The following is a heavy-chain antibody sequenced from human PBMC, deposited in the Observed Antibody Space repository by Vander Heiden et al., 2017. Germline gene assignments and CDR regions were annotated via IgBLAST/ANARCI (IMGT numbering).Heavy chain of an antibody. CDR2: IRRAGDT. J-gene: IGHJ4*02. CDR1: DFSVTSNY. V-gene: IGHV3-53*01. CDR3: TGGAGYHTPD. Sequence: EVQLVESGGGLIQPRGSLRLSCAASDFSVTSNYMPWVRQAPGKGLGWVSLIRRAGDTYYADSVTGRFTISRDNSKNTLYLQMSSLRAEDTAVYYCTGGAGYHTPDWGQGTLVTVSS. D-gene: IGHD3-3*01.